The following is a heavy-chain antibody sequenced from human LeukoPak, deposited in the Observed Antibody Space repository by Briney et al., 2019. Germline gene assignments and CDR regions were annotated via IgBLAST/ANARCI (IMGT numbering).Heavy chain of an antibody. CDR1: GFTFSDYY. D-gene: IGHD2-21*02. V-gene: IGHV3-15*01. J-gene: IGHJ4*02. CDR2: IKSKTDGGTT. Sequence: PGGSLRLSCAASGFTFSDYYMTWIRQAPGKGLDWVGRIKSKTDGGTTDYAAPVKGRFTISRDDSKNTLYLQMNSLKTEDTAVYYCTTERGCGGDCYSGYWGQGTLVTVSS. CDR3: TTERGCGGDCYSGY.